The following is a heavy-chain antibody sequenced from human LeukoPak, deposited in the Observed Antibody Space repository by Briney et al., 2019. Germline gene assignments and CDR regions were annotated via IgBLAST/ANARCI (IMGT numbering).Heavy chain of an antibody. Sequence: GGSLRLSCAASGFTVSNNYMNWVRQAPGKGLEWVSTIYSGGSTYYADSMKGRFTISRHNSKNTLDLQMNSLRAEDTAVYYCARSTPVDTARGYYGMDVWGQGTTVTVSS. D-gene: IGHD5-18*01. J-gene: IGHJ6*02. CDR3: ARSTPVDTARGYYGMDV. V-gene: IGHV3-53*04. CDR2: IYSGGST. CDR1: GFTVSNNY.